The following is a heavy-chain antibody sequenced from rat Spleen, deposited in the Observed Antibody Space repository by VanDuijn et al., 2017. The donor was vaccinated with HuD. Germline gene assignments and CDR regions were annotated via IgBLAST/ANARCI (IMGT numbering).Heavy chain of an antibody. CDR3: ERRHYGYTDYFDY. V-gene: IGHV5-29*01. CDR2: ISSDGSST. D-gene: IGHD1-11*01. Sequence: EVQLVESGGGLVQPGRSLKLSCAASGFTFSDFFMAWVRQAPAKGLEWVATISSDGSSTYYRDSVKGRFTISRDNAKSTRSLQMDSLRSDDTATYYCERRHYGYTDYFDYWGQGVMVTVSS. J-gene: IGHJ2*01. CDR1: GFTFSDFF.